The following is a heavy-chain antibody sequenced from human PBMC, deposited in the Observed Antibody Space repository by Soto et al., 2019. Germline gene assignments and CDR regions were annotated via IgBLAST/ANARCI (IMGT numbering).Heavy chain of an antibody. CDR3: ARDVGAARPQYYGY. Sequence: GGSLRLSCAASGFTFSSYWMSWVRQAPGKGLEWVANIKQDGSEKYYVDSVKGRFTISRDNAKNSLYLQMNSLRAEDTAVYYCARDVGAARPQYYGYGGQGALVTVS. J-gene: IGHJ4*02. V-gene: IGHV3-7*01. CDR2: IKQDGSEK. D-gene: IGHD6-6*01. CDR1: GFTFSSYW.